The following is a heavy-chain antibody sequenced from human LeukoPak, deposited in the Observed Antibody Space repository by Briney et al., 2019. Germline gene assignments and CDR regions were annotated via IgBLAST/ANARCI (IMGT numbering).Heavy chain of an antibody. CDR2: IYYSGST. CDR3: ASWANYDSSGYYHSNLDY. V-gene: IGHV4-39*01. D-gene: IGHD3-22*01. J-gene: IGHJ4*02. Sequence: PSETLSLTCTVSGGSISSSSYYWGWIRQPPGKGLEWIGSIYYSGSTYYNPSLKSRVTISVDTSKNQFSLKLSSVTAADTAVYYCASWANYDSSGYYHSNLDYWGQGTLVTVSS. CDR1: GGSISSSSYY.